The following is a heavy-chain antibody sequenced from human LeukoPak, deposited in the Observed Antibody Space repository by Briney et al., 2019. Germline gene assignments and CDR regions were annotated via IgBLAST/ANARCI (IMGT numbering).Heavy chain of an antibody. CDR2: IYYSGST. D-gene: IGHD1-1*01. J-gene: IGHJ4*02. Sequence: SETLSLTCTVSGGSISSYYWSWIRQPPGKGLEWIGYIYYSGSTNYNPSLKSRVTISVDTSKNPFSLKLSSVTAADTAVYYCARLTRRSGNYFDYWGQGTLVTVSS. CDR3: ARLTRRSGNYFDY. V-gene: IGHV4-59*01. CDR1: GGSISSYY.